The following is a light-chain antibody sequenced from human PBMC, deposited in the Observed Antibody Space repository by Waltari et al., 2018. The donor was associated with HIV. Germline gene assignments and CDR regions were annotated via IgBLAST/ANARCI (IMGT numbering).Light chain of an antibody. CDR2: GAS. V-gene: IGKV3-20*01. J-gene: IGKJ1*01. CDR1: QSVNNNY. CDR3: QQYGDSPRT. Sequence: EIVLTPSPGTLSLSPGERATLSCRASQSVNNNYLDWYQHKPGQAPWLLIYGASYRATGIPDRFTASGSGTDFTLTISRLEPEDSAVYYCQQYGDSPRTFGQGTKVEIK.